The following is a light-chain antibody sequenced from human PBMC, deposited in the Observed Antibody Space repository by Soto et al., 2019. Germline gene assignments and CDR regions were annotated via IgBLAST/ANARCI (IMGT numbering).Light chain of an antibody. CDR3: VLYLGSGIPV. CDR1: SGSVSTSYY. V-gene: IGLV8-61*01. CDR2: NTN. J-gene: IGLJ7*01. Sequence: QTVVTQEPSFSVSPGRTVTLTCGLNSGSVSTSYYPSWYQQTPGQAPRTLIYNTNTRSSGVPDRFSGSILGNEAALTITGAQADDESDYYCVLYLGSGIPVFGGGTQLTVL.